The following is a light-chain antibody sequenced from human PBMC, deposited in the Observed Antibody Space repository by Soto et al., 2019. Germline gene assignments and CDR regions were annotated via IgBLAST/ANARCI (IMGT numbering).Light chain of an antibody. J-gene: IGKJ5*01. V-gene: IGKV2-28*01. CDR1: QSLLHSNGYNY. Sequence: DIVMTQSPLSLPVTPGEPASISCRSSQSLLHSNGYNYLDWYLQKPGQSPQLLIYLGSNRASGVPDRFRGSGSGTDFTFTISRLQPEDIATYYCQQYENLPTFGQGTRLEIK. CDR3: QQYENLPT. CDR2: LGS.